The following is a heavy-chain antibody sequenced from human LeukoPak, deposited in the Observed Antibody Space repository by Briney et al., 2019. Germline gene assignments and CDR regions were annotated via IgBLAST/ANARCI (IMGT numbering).Heavy chain of an antibody. D-gene: IGHD1-26*01. CDR1: GYTFTGYY. CDR2: IHPSNGGT. Sequence: GASVKVSCKASGYTFTGYYIHWLRQAPVQGLEWMGWIHPSNGGTSYAQKFQGRVTMTRDTSISTAYMELTTLTSDDTAVYYCARGIAGSFYYWGQGTEVTVSS. CDR3: ARGIAGSFYY. J-gene: IGHJ4*02. V-gene: IGHV1-2*02.